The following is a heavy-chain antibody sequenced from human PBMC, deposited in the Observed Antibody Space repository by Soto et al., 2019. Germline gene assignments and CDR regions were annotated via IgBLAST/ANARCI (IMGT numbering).Heavy chain of an antibody. V-gene: IGHV4-30-4*02. J-gene: IGHJ4*02. Sequence: SETLSLTCTVSGGSISSSDYFWSWIRQPPGKGLEWIGHVYNSGYTYYDPSLKSRVSISIDTSKNHFSLKLSSVTAADTAVYYCAKGKGGYSGFYDYWGQGTLVTVSS. D-gene: IGHD5-12*01. CDR1: GGSISSSDYF. CDR2: VYNSGYT. CDR3: AKGKGGYSGFYDY.